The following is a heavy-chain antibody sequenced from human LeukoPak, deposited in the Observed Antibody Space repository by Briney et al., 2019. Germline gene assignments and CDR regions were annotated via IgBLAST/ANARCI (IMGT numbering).Heavy chain of an antibody. CDR2: INHSGST. D-gene: IGHD3-3*01. CDR1: GGSFSGYY. Sequence: PSETLSLTCAVYGGSFSGYYWSWLRQPPGKGLEWIGEINHSGSTNYNPSLKSRVTISVDTSKNQFSLKLSSVTAADTAVYYCARGPRITIFGVVIEKFDYWGQGTLVTVSS. V-gene: IGHV4-34*01. CDR3: ARGPRITIFGVVIEKFDY. J-gene: IGHJ4*02.